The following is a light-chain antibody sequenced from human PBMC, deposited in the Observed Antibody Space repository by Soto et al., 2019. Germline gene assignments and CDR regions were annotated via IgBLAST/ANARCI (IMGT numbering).Light chain of an antibody. CDR3: QQYGSSPWT. V-gene: IGKV3-20*01. Sequence: EVALTQSPGTLSLSPGARATLSCRASQNIANDYLTLYQQKPGQAPRVLIYDASTRATGIPDRFSGSGSGTDFTLTISRLEPEDFAMYYCQQYGSSPWTFGQGTKVEI. J-gene: IGKJ1*01. CDR2: DAS. CDR1: QNIANDY.